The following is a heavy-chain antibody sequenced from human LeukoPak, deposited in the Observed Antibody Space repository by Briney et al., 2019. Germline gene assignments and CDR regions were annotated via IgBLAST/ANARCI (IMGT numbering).Heavy chain of an antibody. CDR3: ARAPKFRLVGVSKGPFDP. D-gene: IGHD1-26*01. CDR1: GFTFSSYE. Sequence: GGSLRLSCAASGFTFSSYEMNWVRQAPGKGLEWVSYISSSGSTIYYADSVKGRFTISRDNAKNSLYLQMNSLRAEDTAVYYCARAPKFRLVGVSKGPFDPWGQGTLVTVSS. V-gene: IGHV3-48*03. J-gene: IGHJ5*02. CDR2: ISSSGSTI.